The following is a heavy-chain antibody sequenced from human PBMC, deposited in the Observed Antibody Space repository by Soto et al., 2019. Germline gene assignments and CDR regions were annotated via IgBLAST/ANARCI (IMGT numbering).Heavy chain of an antibody. CDR3: ARGGNRYGNVASGVGGFDF. CDR2: VYHTGAT. Sequence: PSETLSLTCTVSGASISSSYWSWIRQSPERGLEWIAYVYHTGATNYNPSLKSRVTISLDTSKGQFFLNLTSLTTADTAVYFCARGGNRYGNVASGVGGFDFWGQGSLVTVSS. D-gene: IGHD2-15*01. CDR1: GASISSSY. V-gene: IGHV4-59*01. J-gene: IGHJ4*02.